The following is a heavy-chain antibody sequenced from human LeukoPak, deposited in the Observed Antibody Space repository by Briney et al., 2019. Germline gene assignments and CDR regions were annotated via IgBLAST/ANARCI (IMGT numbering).Heavy chain of an antibody. V-gene: IGHV4-59*01. Sequence: SETPSLTCTVSGGSISSYYWSWIRQPPGKGLEWIGYIYYSGSTNYNPSLKSRVTISVDTSKNQFSLKLSSVTAADTAVYYCARVAWNDFWSGYCTGGAYYFDYWGQGTLVTVSS. D-gene: IGHD3-3*01. CDR2: IYYSGST. J-gene: IGHJ4*02. CDR1: GGSISSYY. CDR3: ARVAWNDFWSGYCTGGAYYFDY.